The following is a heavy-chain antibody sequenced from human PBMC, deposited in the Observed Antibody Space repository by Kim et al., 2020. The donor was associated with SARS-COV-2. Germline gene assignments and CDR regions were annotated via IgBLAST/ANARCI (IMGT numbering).Heavy chain of an antibody. Sequence: GGSLRLSCAASGFTFSGSAMHWVRQASEKGLEWVGRIRSKANSYATAYAASVKGRFTISRDDSKNTAYLQMNSLKTEDTAVYYCTTPYSSGWYGGVRCWGQGTLVTVSS. CDR3: TTPYSSGWYGGVRC. CDR2: IRSKANSYAT. D-gene: IGHD6-19*01. V-gene: IGHV3-73*01. J-gene: IGHJ4*02. CDR1: GFTFSGSA.